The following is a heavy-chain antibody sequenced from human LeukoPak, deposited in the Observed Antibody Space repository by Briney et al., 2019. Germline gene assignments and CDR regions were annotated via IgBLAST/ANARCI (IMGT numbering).Heavy chain of an antibody. CDR3: ARVSNLGYCSSTGSPVMAY. J-gene: IGHJ4*02. V-gene: IGHV1-46*01. CDR2: INPSGGST. D-gene: IGHD2-2*01. CDR1: GYTFTSYY. Sequence: ASVKVSCKASGYTFTSYYMHWVRQAPGQGLEWMGIINPSGGSTSYAQKFQGRVTMTRDMSTSTVYMELSSLRSEDTAVYYCARVSNLGYCSSTGSPVMAYWGQGTLVTVSS.